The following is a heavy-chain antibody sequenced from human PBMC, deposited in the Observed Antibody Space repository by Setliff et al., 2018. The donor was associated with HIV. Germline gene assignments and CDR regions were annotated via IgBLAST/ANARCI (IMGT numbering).Heavy chain of an antibody. V-gene: IGHV4-59*11. Sequence: SETLSLTCTVSGGSISSHYWSWIRQPPGKGLEWIGGIYYSGSTSYAQKFQGRVTMTRDTSTSTVYMELSSLRSEDTAVYYCARELEGGPFDYWGQGTLVTVSS. CDR3: ARELEGGPFDY. CDR2: IYYSGST. CDR1: GGSISSHY. J-gene: IGHJ4*02. D-gene: IGHD1-1*01.